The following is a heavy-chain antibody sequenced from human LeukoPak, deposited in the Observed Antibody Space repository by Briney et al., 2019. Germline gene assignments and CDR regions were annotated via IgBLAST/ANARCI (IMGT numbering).Heavy chain of an antibody. CDR1: GYTFTGYY. CDR2: INPNSGGT. V-gene: IGHV1-2*02. Sequence: ASVKVSCKASGYTFTGYYMHWVRQAPGQGLEWMGWINPNSGGTNYAQKFQGRVTMTRDTSISTAYMELSRLRSDDTAVYHCARDRLGGGNYNHFDYWGQGTLVTVSS. J-gene: IGHJ4*02. CDR3: ARDRLGGGNYNHFDY. D-gene: IGHD3-10*01.